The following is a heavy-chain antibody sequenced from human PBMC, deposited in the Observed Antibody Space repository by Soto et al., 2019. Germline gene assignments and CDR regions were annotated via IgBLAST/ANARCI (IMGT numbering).Heavy chain of an antibody. Sequence: GPLRLRWAVAEGTCVGHSGNCIHKDPGKGLEWVSYISSSSSTIYYADSVKVRFTISRDNAKNSLYLQMNSLRAEDTAVYYCAREVDYVNWFDPWGQGTLVTVSS. V-gene: IGHV3-48*01. D-gene: IGHD4-17*01. CDR3: AREVDYVNWFDP. CDR2: ISSSSSTI. CDR1: EGTCVGHS. J-gene: IGHJ5*02.